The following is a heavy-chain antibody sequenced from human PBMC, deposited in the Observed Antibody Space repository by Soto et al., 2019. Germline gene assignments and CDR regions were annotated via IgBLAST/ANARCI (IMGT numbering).Heavy chain of an antibody. CDR3: ARVVLYYNWFDP. D-gene: IGHD2-8*01. CDR1: GFTFSSYS. V-gene: IGHV3-21*01. J-gene: IGHJ5*02. CDR2: ISSSSSYI. Sequence: PGGSLRLSCAASGFTFSSYSMNWVRQAPGKGLEWVSSISSSSSYIYYADSVKGRFTISRDNAKNSLYLQMNSLRAEDTAVYYCARVVLYYNWFDPWGQGTLVTVSS.